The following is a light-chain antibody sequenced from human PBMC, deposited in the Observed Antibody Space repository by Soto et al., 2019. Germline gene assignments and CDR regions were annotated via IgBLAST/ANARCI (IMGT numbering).Light chain of an antibody. Sequence: SALTQPASLSGSPGQSITISCTGTSSDIGAYDYVSWFQQHPGKAPKLMISEVNNRPSGVSNRFSGSKSGNTAYLAISGLQVEDEAEYFCFSFTTNSNHVLGTGTKVXV. CDR2: EVN. CDR3: FSFTTNSNHV. V-gene: IGLV2-14*01. CDR1: SSDIGAYDY. J-gene: IGLJ1*01.